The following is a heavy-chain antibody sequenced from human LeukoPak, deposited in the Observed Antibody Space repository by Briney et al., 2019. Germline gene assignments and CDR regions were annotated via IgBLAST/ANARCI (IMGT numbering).Heavy chain of an antibody. Sequence: SETLSLTCAVSGGSITNGGYSWSWIRQPPGKGLEWIGYISHSGSTYYKPSLKSRVTISVDRSKNQFSLKLSSVTAADTAVYYCARLVGSTSRHYYYYGMDVWGQGTTVTVSS. CDR3: ARLVGSTSRHYYYYGMDV. V-gene: IGHV4-30-2*01. CDR1: GGSITNGGYS. J-gene: IGHJ6*02. CDR2: ISHSGST. D-gene: IGHD2-2*01.